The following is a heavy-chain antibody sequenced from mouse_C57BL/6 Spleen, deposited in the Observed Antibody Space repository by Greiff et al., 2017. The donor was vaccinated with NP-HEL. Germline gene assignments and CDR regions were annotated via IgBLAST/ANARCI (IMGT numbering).Heavy chain of an antibody. Sequence: QVQLQQPGAELVMPGASVKLSCKASGYTFTRYWMHWVKQRPGQGLEWIGEIDPSDSYTHYNQKFKGKSTLTVDKSSSTAYMQLSSLTSEDSAVYYCARGAIYYGNYYAMDYWGQGTSVTVSS. CDR2: IDPSDSYT. CDR3: ARGAIYYGNYYAMDY. CDR1: GYTFTRYW. V-gene: IGHV1-69*01. D-gene: IGHD2-1*01. J-gene: IGHJ4*01.